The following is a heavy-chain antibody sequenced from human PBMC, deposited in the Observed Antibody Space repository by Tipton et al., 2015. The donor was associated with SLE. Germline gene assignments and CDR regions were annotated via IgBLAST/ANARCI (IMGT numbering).Heavy chain of an antibody. Sequence: QVQLVQSGAEVKKPGASVKVSCKASGYTFISYGITWVRQAPGQGLEWMGWISAYNGNTNYAQKLQGRVTMTTDTSTSTAYMELRSLRSDDTAVYYCARDNGVESRREPMGYWGQGTLVTVSS. J-gene: IGHJ4*02. V-gene: IGHV1-18*01. D-gene: IGHD1-26*01. CDR3: ARDNGVESRREPMGY. CDR2: ISAYNGNT. CDR1: GYTFISYG.